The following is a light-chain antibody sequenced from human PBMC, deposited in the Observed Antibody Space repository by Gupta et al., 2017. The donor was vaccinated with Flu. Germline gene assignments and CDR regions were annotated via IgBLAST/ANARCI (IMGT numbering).Light chain of an antibody. CDR1: QSLVYSNGYNY. Sequence: DIVMTPSPLSLPVTPGEPASISCRSSQSLVYSNGYNYLDWYLQKPGQPPQLLIYLVSKRASGVPDRFSGSGSGTDFTLKISRVEAEDVGVYYCLQALETPYSFGQGTKLEIK. J-gene: IGKJ2*03. V-gene: IGKV2-28*01. CDR3: LQALETPYS. CDR2: LVS.